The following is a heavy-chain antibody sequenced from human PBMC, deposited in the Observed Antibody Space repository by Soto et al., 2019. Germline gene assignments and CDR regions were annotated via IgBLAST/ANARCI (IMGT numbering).Heavy chain of an antibody. J-gene: IGHJ4*02. CDR3: ARGRLVPAVNFAY. CDR2: IYHSGST. D-gene: IGHD2-2*01. CDR1: GGSISSGGYS. Sequence: PSETLSLTCAVSGGSISSGGYSWSWIRQPPGKGLEWIGYIYHSGSTYYNPSLKSRVTISVDRSKNQFSLKVNSVTAADTAVYYCARGRLVPAVNFAYWGLGTLVTVSS. V-gene: IGHV4-30-2*01.